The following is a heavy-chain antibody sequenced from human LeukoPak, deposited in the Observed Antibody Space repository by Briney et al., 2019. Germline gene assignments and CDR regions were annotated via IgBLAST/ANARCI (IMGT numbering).Heavy chain of an antibody. Sequence: GASVKVSCKASGYTFTGYYMHWVRQAPGQGLEWMGWINPNSGGTNYAQKFQGRVTMTRDTSISTAYMELSRLRSDDTAVYYCARDGLVRIAAAPFDPWGQGTLVTVSS. CDR3: ARDGLVRIAAAPFDP. CDR2: INPNSGGT. CDR1: GYTFTGYY. V-gene: IGHV1-2*02. J-gene: IGHJ5*02. D-gene: IGHD6-13*01.